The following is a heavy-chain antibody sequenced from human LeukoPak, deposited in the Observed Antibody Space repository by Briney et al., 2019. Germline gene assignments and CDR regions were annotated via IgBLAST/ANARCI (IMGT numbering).Heavy chain of an antibody. V-gene: IGHV5-51*01. D-gene: IGHD1-1*01. J-gene: IGHJ4*02. Sequence: GESLKISCKGSGYSFTSYWIGWVGQMPGKGLEWMGIIYPGDSDTRYSPSFQGQVTISADKSISTAYMELSRLRSDDTAVYYCASFIWNDVDYWGQGTLVTVSS. CDR1: GYSFTSYW. CDR3: ASFIWNDVDY. CDR2: IYPGDSDT.